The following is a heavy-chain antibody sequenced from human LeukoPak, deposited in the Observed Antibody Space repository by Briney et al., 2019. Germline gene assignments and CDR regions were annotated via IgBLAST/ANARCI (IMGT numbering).Heavy chain of an antibody. D-gene: IGHD1-26*01. CDR1: GFTFSSYG. J-gene: IGHJ6*02. CDR2: ISYDGNNK. Sequence: GGSLRLSCAASGFTFSSYGMHWVRQAPGKGLEWVAVISYDGNNKYYADSVKGRFTISRDNSKNTLYLQMNSLRAEDTAVYYCARELLEYYYYGMDVWGQGTSVTVSS. CDR3: ARELLEYYYYGMDV. V-gene: IGHV3-30*03.